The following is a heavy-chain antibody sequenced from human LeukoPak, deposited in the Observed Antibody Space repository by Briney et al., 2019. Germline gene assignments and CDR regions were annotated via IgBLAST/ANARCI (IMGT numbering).Heavy chain of an antibody. V-gene: IGHV4-34*01. Sequence: SETLSLTCAVYGGSFSGYYWSWIRQPPGKGLEWIGSIYYSGSTYYNPSLKSRVTISVDTSKNQFSLKLSSVTAADTAVYYCARESYYDSGGYYFFDYWGQGTLVTVSS. CDR1: GGSFSGYY. D-gene: IGHD3-22*01. J-gene: IGHJ4*02. CDR3: ARESYYDSGGYYFFDY. CDR2: IYYSGST.